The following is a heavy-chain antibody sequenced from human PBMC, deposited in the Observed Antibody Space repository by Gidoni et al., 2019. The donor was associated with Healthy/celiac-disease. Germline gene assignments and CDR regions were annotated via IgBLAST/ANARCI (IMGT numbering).Heavy chain of an antibody. Sequence: QVQLVESGGGVVQPGRSLRLSCAASGCTVSSYAMPWVRQAPGKGLEWVAVISYDGSNKYYADSVKGRFTISRDNSKNTLYLQMNSLRAEDTAVYYCARGHGLGDLGWFDPWGQGTLVTVSS. CDR3: ARGHGLGDLGWFDP. CDR1: GCTVSSYA. V-gene: IGHV3-30*01. D-gene: IGHD1-26*01. CDR2: ISYDGSNK. J-gene: IGHJ5*02.